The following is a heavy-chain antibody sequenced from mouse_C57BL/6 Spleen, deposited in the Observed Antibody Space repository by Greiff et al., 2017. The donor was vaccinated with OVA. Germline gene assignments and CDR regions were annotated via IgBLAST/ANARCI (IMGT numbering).Heavy chain of an antibody. CDR3: ARITTVVAYFDY. V-gene: IGHV1-53*01. J-gene: IGHJ2*01. D-gene: IGHD1-1*01. CDR2: INPSNGGT. Sequence: QVQLKQPGTELVKPGASVKLSCKASGYTFTSYWMHWVKQRPGQGLEWIGNINPSNGGTNYNEKFKSKATLTVDKSSSTAYMQLSSLTSEDSAVYDCARITTVVAYFDYWGQGTTLTVSS. CDR1: GYTFTSYW.